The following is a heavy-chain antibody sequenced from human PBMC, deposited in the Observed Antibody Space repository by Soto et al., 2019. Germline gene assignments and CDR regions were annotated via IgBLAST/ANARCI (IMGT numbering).Heavy chain of an antibody. CDR2: IHYSGST. CDR3: ARGGLAARKGRWFDP. Sequence: QVQLQESGPGLVKPSETLSLTCTVSGDSISSYYWGWIRQPPGKGLEWIGYIHYSGSTNYNPSLKSRVIISVDTPKNQFSLKVNSMTAADTAVYYCARGGLAARKGRWFDPWGQGTLVTVSS. CDR1: GDSISSYY. J-gene: IGHJ5*02. D-gene: IGHD6-6*01. V-gene: IGHV4-59*01.